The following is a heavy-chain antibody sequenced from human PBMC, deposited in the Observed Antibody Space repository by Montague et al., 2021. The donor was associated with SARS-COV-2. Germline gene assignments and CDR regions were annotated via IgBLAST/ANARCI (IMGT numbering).Heavy chain of an antibody. J-gene: IGHJ4*02. CDR1: GFTFSEYH. CDR2: ISRDSAEV. V-gene: IGHV3-48*02. CDR3: ARDSGITGADDY. D-gene: IGHD1-14*01. Sequence: SLRLSCAASGFTFSEYHMTWVRQAPVKGLQWVSYISRDSAEVYYXESXHGRFSISRDNDRSALYLQLNNLRNEDTATYYCARDSGITGADDYWGQGTLVVVSS.